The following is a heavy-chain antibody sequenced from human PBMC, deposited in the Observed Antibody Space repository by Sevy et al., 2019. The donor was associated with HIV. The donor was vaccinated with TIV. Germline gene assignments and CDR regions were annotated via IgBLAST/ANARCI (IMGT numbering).Heavy chain of an antibody. J-gene: IGHJ3*02. Sequence: SETLSLTCAVYGGSFSGYYWTWIRQSPGKGLEWIGEISHGGSTTYNPSLKSRVTISIDTSKNQFSLNLNSVTAADTAVYYCAGVWLAQNGVDIWGQGTMVTVSS. CDR2: ISHGGST. CDR1: GGSFSGYY. CDR3: AGVWLAQNGVDI. V-gene: IGHV4-34*01. D-gene: IGHD6-19*01.